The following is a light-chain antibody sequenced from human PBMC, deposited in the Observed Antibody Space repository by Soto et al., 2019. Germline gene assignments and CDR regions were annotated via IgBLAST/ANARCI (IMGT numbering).Light chain of an antibody. V-gene: IGKV1-5*01. CDR3: QHYKTYSRT. J-gene: IGKJ1*01. CDR2: DGS. Sequence: DIQMTQSPSTLSASVGDRVTITRRASQSISSWLALYHQKPGKAPKLLIYDGSSFESGVPSRFSGSGSGTEFTLTISSLQPDDSATYYCQHYKTYSRTFGQGTKVDI. CDR1: QSISSW.